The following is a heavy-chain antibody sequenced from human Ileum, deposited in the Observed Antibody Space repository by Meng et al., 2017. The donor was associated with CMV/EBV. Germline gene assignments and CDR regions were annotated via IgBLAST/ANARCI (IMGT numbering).Heavy chain of an antibody. Sequence: GESLKISCAASGFTFSSYWMHWVRQAPGKGLVWVSRINSDGSSTSYADSVKGRFTISRDNAKNTLYLQMNSLRAADTAVYYCARVVGGCSSTSCHSYYYYYGMDVWGQGTTVTVSS. V-gene: IGHV3-74*01. D-gene: IGHD2-2*01. CDR3: ARVVGGCSSTSCHSYYYYYGMDV. J-gene: IGHJ6*02. CDR2: INSDGSST. CDR1: GFTFSSYW.